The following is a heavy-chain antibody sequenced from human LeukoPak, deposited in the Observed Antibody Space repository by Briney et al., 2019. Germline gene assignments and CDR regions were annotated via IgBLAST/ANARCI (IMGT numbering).Heavy chain of an antibody. V-gene: IGHV3-48*03. CDR2: ISSRDSTI. CDR1: GFTFSNYE. CDR3: ANSPYSSSLLDY. J-gene: IGHJ4*01. D-gene: IGHD6-13*01. Sequence: GGSLRLSCAASGFTFSNYEMNWVRQAPGKGLEWVSYISSRDSTIYYADSVKGRFTISRDSAKKSLYLQMNSLRAEDTAVYYCANSPYSSSLLDYWGHGTLVTVFS.